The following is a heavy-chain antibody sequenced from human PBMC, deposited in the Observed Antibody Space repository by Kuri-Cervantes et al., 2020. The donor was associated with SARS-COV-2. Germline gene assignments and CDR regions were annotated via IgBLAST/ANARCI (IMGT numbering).Heavy chain of an antibody. V-gene: IGHV3-23*01. D-gene: IGHD3-10*01. CDR2: ISGSGGST. CDR3: AKGYDYYGSGSYFSY. Sequence: GASLKISCAASGFTFSSYAMRWVRQAPGKGLEWVSAISGSGGSTYYADSVKGRFTISRDNSKNTLYLQMNSLRAEDTAVYYCAKGYDYYGSGSYFSYWGQGTLVTVSS. J-gene: IGHJ4*02. CDR1: GFTFSSYA.